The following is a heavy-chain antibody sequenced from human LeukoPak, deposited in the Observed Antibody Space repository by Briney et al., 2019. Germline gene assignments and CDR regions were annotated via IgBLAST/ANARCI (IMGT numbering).Heavy chain of an antibody. Sequence: ASVKVSCKASGYTFTSYGISWVRQAPGQGLEWMGWISAYSGDTNYAQKFQGRATMTTDTSTSTAYMELRSLSSEDTAIYYCAKLATSDTGETYWGQGTLVTVSS. CDR2: ISAYSGDT. D-gene: IGHD3-16*01. J-gene: IGHJ4*02. CDR1: GYTFTSYG. CDR3: AKLATSDTGETY. V-gene: IGHV1-18*01.